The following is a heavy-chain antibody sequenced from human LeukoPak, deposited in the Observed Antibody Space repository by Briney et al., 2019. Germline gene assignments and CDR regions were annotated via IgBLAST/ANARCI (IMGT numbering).Heavy chain of an antibody. CDR1: GGSISGYY. Sequence: PSETLSLTCSVSGGSISGYYWSWIRQSPGKGLEWIGYKHHSGSTNYSPSLKSRVTISVDTSKNRFSLRLTSLTAADTAVYYCARDLSGGEDYWGQGTLVTVSS. V-gene: IGHV4-59*12. D-gene: IGHD3-16*01. CDR2: KHHSGST. CDR3: ARDLSGGEDY. J-gene: IGHJ4*02.